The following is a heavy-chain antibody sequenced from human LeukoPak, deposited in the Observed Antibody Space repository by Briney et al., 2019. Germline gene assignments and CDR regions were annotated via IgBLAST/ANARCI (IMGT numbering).Heavy chain of an antibody. D-gene: IGHD6-19*01. Sequence: GGSLRLSCSASGFTVSSNYMSWVRQAPGKGLEWVSAISGSGGSTYYADSVKGRFTISRDNSKNTLYLQMNSLRAEDTAVYYCAKAGGRAVAGTKGFDYWGQGTLVTVSS. CDR1: GFTVSSNY. J-gene: IGHJ4*02. CDR3: AKAGGRAVAGTKGFDY. CDR2: ISGSGGST. V-gene: IGHV3-23*01.